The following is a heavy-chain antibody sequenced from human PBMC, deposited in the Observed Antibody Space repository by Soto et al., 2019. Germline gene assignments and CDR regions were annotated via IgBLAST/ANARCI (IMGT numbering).Heavy chain of an antibody. CDR1: GGSISSGDYY. D-gene: IGHD3-10*01. CDR3: ARLGSGSYFTAYFDY. V-gene: IGHV4-30-4*01. J-gene: IGHJ4*02. Sequence: QVQLQESGPGLVKPSQTLSLTCTVSGGSISSGDYYWSWIRQPPGKGLEWIGYIYYSGSTYYNPSLKSRVTISVDTSKNQFSRKLSSVTAADTAVYYCARLGSGSYFTAYFDYWGQGTLVTVSS. CDR2: IYYSGST.